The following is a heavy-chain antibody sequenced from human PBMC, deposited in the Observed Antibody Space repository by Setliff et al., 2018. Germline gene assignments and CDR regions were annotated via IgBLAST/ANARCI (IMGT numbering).Heavy chain of an antibody. CDR1: GFSLSTSGMC. CDR2: IDWDDDK. J-gene: IGHJ4*02. CDR3: AHRRGDYYDSSGYYYDY. Sequence: SGPTLVNPTQTLTLTCTFSGFSLSTSGMCVSWIRQPPGQALEWLARIDWDDDKYYSTSLKTRPTISKDTSKNQVVLTMTNMDPVDTATYYCAHRRGDYYDSSGYYYDYWGQGTLVTVSS. D-gene: IGHD3-22*01. V-gene: IGHV2-70*12.